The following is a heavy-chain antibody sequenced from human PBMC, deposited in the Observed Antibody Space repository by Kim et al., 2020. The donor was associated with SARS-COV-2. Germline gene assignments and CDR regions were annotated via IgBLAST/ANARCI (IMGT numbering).Heavy chain of an antibody. D-gene: IGHD2-8*01. CDR1: GYTFTGYY. V-gene: IGHV1-2*02. J-gene: IGHJ5*02. CDR2: INPNSGGT. CDR3: ARDSCTNGVCSGGRHWFDP. Sequence: ASVKVSCKASGYTFTGYYMHWVRQAPGQGLEWMGWINPNSGGTNYAQKFQGRVTMTRDTSISTAYMELSRLRSDDTAVYYCARDSCTNGVCSGGRHWFDPWGQGTLVTVSS.